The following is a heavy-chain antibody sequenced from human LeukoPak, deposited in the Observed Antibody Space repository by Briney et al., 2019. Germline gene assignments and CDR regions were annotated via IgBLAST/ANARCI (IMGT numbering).Heavy chain of an antibody. Sequence: ASVKVSCKVSGYTLTELSMHWVRQAPGKGLEWMGGFDPEDGETIYARKFQGRVTMTEDTSTDTAYMELSSLRSEDTAVYYCATGKLWFGESFRAFDIWGQGTMVIVSS. J-gene: IGHJ3*02. D-gene: IGHD3-10*01. V-gene: IGHV1-24*01. CDR2: FDPEDGET. CDR1: GYTLTELS. CDR3: ATGKLWFGESFRAFDI.